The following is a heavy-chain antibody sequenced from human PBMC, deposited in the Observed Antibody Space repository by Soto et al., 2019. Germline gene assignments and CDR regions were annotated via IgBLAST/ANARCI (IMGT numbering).Heavy chain of an antibody. CDR2: IWYDGSNK. CDR1: GFTFSSYG. J-gene: IGHJ6*02. CDR3: ARAGGGYDYVWGSYRLNYYYGMDV. D-gene: IGHD3-16*02. V-gene: IGHV3-33*01. Sequence: PGESLKISCAASGFTFSSYGMHWVRQAPGKGLEWVAVIWYDGSNKYYADSVKGRFTISRDNSKNTLYLQMNSLRAEDTAVYYCARAGGGYDYVWGSYRLNYYYGMDVWGQGTTVTVSS.